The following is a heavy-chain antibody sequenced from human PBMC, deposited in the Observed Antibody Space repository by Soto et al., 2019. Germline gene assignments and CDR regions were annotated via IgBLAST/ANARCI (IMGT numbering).Heavy chain of an antibody. CDR1: GFTFSSYW. D-gene: IGHD6-6*01. CDR2: IKQDGSEK. V-gene: IGHV3-7*05. Sequence: HPGGSLSLSCAASGFTFSSYWMSWVRQAPGKGLEWVANIKQDGSEKYYVDSVKGRFTISRDNAKNSLYLQMNSLRAEDTAVYYCARDLGPYSSSSGAFDIWGQGTMVTVSS. J-gene: IGHJ3*02. CDR3: ARDLGPYSSSSGAFDI.